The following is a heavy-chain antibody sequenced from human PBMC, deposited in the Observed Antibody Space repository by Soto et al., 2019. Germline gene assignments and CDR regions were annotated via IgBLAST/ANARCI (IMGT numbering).Heavy chain of an antibody. J-gene: IGHJ5*01. CDR2: TYYRSKWYD. CDR3: ARSWFGHHLHLFAS. V-gene: IGHV6-1*01. CDR1: GDSVSSNTVA. Sequence: SQTLSLTCALSGDSVSSNTVAWNWIRQCPSRGLEWLGRTYYRSKWYDDYAESVKSRITINPDTSKNQFSLHLNSVTLEDTAVYYFARSWFGHHLHLFASWAQGSPVPGSS. D-gene: IGHD3-16*01.